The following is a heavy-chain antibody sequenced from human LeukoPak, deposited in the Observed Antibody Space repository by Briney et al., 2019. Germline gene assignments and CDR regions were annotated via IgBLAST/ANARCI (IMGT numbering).Heavy chain of an antibody. CDR1: GFTFSSYW. CDR3: ARGAGSQYYHYYGMDV. Sequence: TGGSLRLSCVASGFTFSSYWMSWVRQAPGKGLEWVANIKQDGSEKYYVDSVKGRFTIARDNAKNSLYLQMNSLRAEDTAVYYCARGAGSQYYHYYGMDVWGQGTTVTVSS. V-gene: IGHV3-7*03. D-gene: IGHD6-13*01. CDR2: IKQDGSEK. J-gene: IGHJ6*02.